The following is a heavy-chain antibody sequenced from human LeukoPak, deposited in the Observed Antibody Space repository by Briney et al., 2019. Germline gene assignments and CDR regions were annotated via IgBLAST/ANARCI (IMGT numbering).Heavy chain of an antibody. CDR2: INSGGST. J-gene: IGHJ3*02. D-gene: IGHD6-13*01. CDR3: ARMIYSSSSSDAYDI. V-gene: IGHV3-53*01. CDR1: GFTVSSNY. Sequence: GGSLRLSCAASGFTVSSNYMTWVRQAPGKGLECLSVINSGGSTYYADSVKGRFTISRDNSKNTLYFQMNSLRAEDTAVYYCARMIYSSSSSDAYDIWGQGTMVTVSS.